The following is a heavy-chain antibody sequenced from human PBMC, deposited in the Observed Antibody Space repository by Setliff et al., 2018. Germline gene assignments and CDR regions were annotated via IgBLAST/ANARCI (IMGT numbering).Heavy chain of an antibody. D-gene: IGHD3-3*01. CDR2: INHNGST. V-gene: IGHV4-34*01. CDR1: GGSFSGYY. CDR3: ARRYNFWSGYLDY. Sequence: SETLSLTCAVYGGSFSGYYGSWIRQPPGKGLEWIGEINHNGSTNYNPSLMSRVTISVDTSKNQFSLKLSSVTAADTAVYYGARRYNFWSGYLDYWGQGTLVTVSS. J-gene: IGHJ4*02.